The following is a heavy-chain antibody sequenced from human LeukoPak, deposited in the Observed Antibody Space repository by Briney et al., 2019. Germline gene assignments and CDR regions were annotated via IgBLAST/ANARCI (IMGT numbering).Heavy chain of an antibody. V-gene: IGHV3-48*03. Sequence: GGSLRLSCAASGFTFSNYEMNWVRQAPGKGLEWVSYISSSGTTIYYADSVKGRFTISRDNAKNSLYLQMNSLRAEDTAVYYCARASGFWESYRYEDYWGQGTLVTVSS. CDR1: GFTFSNYE. D-gene: IGHD3-16*02. CDR2: ISSSGTTI. CDR3: ARASGFWESYRYEDY. J-gene: IGHJ4*02.